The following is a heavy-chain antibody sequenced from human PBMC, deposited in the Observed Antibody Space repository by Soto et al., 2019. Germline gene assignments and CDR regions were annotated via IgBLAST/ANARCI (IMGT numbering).Heavy chain of an antibody. CDR2: ISAYNGNT. J-gene: IGHJ4*02. D-gene: IGHD3-9*01. V-gene: IGHV1-18*01. CDR1: GYTFTSYG. Sequence: ASVKVSCKASGYTFTSYGISWVRQAPGQGLEWMGRISAYNGNTNYAQKFQDRVTMTRDTSTSTVYIELTSLISEDTAVFYCGRVYGTYYDALTGLWGGHFDSWGQGTQVTVSS. CDR3: GRVYGTYYDALTGLWGGHFDS.